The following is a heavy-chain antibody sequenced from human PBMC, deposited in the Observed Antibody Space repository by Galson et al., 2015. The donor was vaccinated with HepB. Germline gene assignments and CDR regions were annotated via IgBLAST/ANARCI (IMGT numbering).Heavy chain of an antibody. D-gene: IGHD3-10*01. CDR2: IYPGDSDT. J-gene: IGHJ3*02. CDR1: GYSFTSYW. CDR3: ARPGAAGSSHDAFDI. V-gene: IGHV5-51*03. Sequence: QSGAEVKKPGESLKISCKGSGYSFTSYWIVWVRQMPGKGLEWMGIIYPGDSDTRYSPSFQGQVTISADKSISTAYLQWSSLKASDTAMYYCARPGAAGSSHDAFDIWGQGTMVTVSS.